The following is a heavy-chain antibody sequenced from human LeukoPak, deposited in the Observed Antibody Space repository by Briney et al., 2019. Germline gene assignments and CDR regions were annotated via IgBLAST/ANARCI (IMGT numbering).Heavy chain of an antibody. Sequence: GGSLRLSCAASGFTFSSYATSWVRQAPGKGLEWVSAISGSGGSTYYADSVKGRFTISRDNSKNTLYLQMNSLRAEDTAVYYCAQDPRGTYPSDYWGQGTLVTVSS. CDR3: AQDPRGTYPSDY. V-gene: IGHV3-23*01. J-gene: IGHJ4*02. CDR2: ISGSGGST. CDR1: GFTFSSYA. D-gene: IGHD1-26*01.